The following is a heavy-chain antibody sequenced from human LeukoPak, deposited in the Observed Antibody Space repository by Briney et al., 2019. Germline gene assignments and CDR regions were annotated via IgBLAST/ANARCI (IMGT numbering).Heavy chain of an antibody. CDR1: GGSISSYY. D-gene: IGHD6-13*01. CDR2: IYYSGST. Sequence: SETLSLTCTVSGGSISSYYWSWTRQPPGKGLEWIGYIYYSGSTNYNPSLKSRVTISVDTSKNQFSLKLSSVTAADTAVYYCARRSSLYYYGMDVWGQGTTVTVSS. J-gene: IGHJ6*02. CDR3: ARRSSLYYYGMDV. V-gene: IGHV4-59*08.